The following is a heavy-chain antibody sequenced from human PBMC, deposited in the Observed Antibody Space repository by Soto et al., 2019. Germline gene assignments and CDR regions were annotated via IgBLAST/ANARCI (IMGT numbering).Heavy chain of an antibody. V-gene: IGHV3-33*01. D-gene: IGHD2-2*01. CDR3: GRELTSSYNLHYYGMDV. J-gene: IGHJ6*02. CDR2: IWYDGSNK. Sequence: VGSLRLSCASSVFTFSSYGMHCVRHSPGKWLEWVAVIWYDGSNKYYADSVKGRFTISRDNSKNTLYLQMNRLRAEDTAVYYCGRELTSSYNLHYYGMDVWGQGARGTVS. CDR1: VFTFSSYG.